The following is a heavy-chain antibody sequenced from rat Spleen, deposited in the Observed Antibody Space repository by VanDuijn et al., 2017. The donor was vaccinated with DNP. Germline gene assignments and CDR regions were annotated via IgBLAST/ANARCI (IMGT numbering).Heavy chain of an antibody. CDR2: SSYDGGST. Sequence: EVQLVESGGGLVQPGGSLKLSCAASGFTFRDYYMAWVRQAPTKGLEWVAYSSYDGGSTYNGDSVKGRFTISRDIAKSTLYLEMNSLRSEDMATYYCARHVLPLRVWDYWGQGVMVTVSS. V-gene: IGHV5-22*01. J-gene: IGHJ2*01. D-gene: IGHD1-4*01. CDR3: ARHVLPLRVWDY. CDR1: GFTFRDYY.